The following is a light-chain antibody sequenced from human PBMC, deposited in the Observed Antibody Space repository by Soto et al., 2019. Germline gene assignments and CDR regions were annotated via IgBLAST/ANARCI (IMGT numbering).Light chain of an antibody. V-gene: IGLV2-14*03. J-gene: IGLJ1*01. CDR1: DSDIGGYDH. CDR3: SSHTSSTALV. Sequence: QSALTQPASVSASPGQSIAISCTGTDSDIGGYDHVSWYQQHPGKAPKLFIYGVTNRPSGVSSRFSGSKAGRTAALTISGLQTEDEADYYCSSHTSSTALVFGTGTKLTVL. CDR2: GVT.